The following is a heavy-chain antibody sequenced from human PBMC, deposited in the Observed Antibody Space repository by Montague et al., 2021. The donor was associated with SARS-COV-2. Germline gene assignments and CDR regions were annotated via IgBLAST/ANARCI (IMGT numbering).Heavy chain of an antibody. Sequence: PALVKPTQTLTLTCTFSGFSLTTSGVGVGRIRQPPGKALECLALIYWDDDKRYSPSLKSRLTITKDTSKNQVVLTMTNMDPVDTATYYCAHRRGLLLSDAFDIWGQGTMVTVSS. CDR3: AHRRGLLLSDAFDI. D-gene: IGHD1-26*01. V-gene: IGHV2-5*02. CDR2: IYWDDDK. CDR1: GFSLTTSGVG. J-gene: IGHJ3*02.